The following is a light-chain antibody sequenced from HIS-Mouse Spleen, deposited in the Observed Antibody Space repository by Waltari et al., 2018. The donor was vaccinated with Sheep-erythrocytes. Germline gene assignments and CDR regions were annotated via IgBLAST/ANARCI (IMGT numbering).Light chain of an antibody. V-gene: IGKV3-11*01. CDR3: QQLT. Sequence: EIVLTQSPATLSLSPGERATLSCRASQSVSSYLAWYQQKPGQAPRLLIYDASNRATGIPARFSGSGSGTDFTLTISSLVPEDFAVYYCQQLTFGGGTKVEIK. J-gene: IGKJ4*01. CDR2: DAS. CDR1: QSVSSY.